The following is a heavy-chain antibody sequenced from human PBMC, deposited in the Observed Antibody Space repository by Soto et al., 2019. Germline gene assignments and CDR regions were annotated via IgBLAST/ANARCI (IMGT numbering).Heavy chain of an antibody. Sequence: QVQLVESGGGVVQPGRSLRLSCAASGFTFSDYGMHWVRQAPGKGLEWVAVISYDSTNKYYGDSVKGRFTISRDNSKNTLYLQMNSLRAEDRAVYYCAKDHGFDEFQLLYYSYYRLDVWGQETTVTVSS. CDR1: GFTFSDYG. D-gene: IGHD2-2*02. J-gene: IGHJ6*02. CDR2: ISYDSTNK. CDR3: AKDHGFDEFQLLYYSYYRLDV. V-gene: IGHV3-30*18.